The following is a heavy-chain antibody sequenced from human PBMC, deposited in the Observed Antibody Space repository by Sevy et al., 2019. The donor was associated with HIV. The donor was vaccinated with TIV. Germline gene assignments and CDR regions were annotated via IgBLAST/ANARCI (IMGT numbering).Heavy chain of an antibody. D-gene: IGHD3-3*01. J-gene: IGHJ3*02. CDR1: GYTFTSYG. Sequence: ASVKVSCKASGYTFTSYGISWVRQAPGQGLEWMGWISAYNGNTNYAQKLQGRVTKTTDTSTSTAYMGLRSLRSDDTAVYYCARDLRITIFGVGGGHDAFDIWGQGTMVTVSS. V-gene: IGHV1-18*04. CDR2: ISAYNGNT. CDR3: ARDLRITIFGVGGGHDAFDI.